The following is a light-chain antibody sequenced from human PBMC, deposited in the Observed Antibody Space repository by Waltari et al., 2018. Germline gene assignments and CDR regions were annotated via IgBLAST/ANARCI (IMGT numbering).Light chain of an antibody. V-gene: IGKV3-20*01. J-gene: IGKJ1*01. CDR2: DAS. Sequence: IVLPHSPRTLALSSRARATLSCRASQSGGRSLAWYQQKPGQAPRLLIYDASSRATGVSDKYSGSGSGTDFSLTISRVEPEDFAVYFCQMYVRLPVTFGQGTKVEVK. CDR3: QMYVRLPVT. CDR1: QSGGRS.